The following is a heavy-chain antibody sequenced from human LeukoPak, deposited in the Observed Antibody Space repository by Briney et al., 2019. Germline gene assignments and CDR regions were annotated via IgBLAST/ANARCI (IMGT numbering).Heavy chain of an antibody. Sequence: SETLSLTCTVSGASISGSNYYWGWIRQPPGKGLEWIGSIYNSGSTYYNPSLKSRVTISIDTSKNQFSLNLSSVTAADTAVYYCAILVEWLGPFDYWGQGTLVTVSS. V-gene: IGHV4-39*01. J-gene: IGHJ4*02. CDR1: GASISGSNYY. D-gene: IGHD3-3*01. CDR3: AILVEWLGPFDY. CDR2: IYNSGST.